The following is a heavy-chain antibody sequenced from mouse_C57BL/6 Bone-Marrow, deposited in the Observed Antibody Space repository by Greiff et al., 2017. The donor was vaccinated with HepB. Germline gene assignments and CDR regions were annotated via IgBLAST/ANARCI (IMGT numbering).Heavy chain of an antibody. J-gene: IGHJ1*03. Sequence: QVQLQQPGAELVRPGSSVKLSCKASGYTFTSYWMHWVKQRPIQGLEWIGNIDPSDSETHYNQKFKDKATLTVDKSSSTAYMQLSSLTSEDSAVYDGARRGLTTVVSYWYFDVWGTGTTVTVSS. CDR1: GYTFTSYW. CDR2: IDPSDSET. D-gene: IGHD1-1*01. CDR3: ARRGLTTVVSYWYFDV. V-gene: IGHV1-52*01.